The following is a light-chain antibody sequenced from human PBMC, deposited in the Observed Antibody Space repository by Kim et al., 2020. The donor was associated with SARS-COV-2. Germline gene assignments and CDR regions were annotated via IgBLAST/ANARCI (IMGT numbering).Light chain of an antibody. Sequence: ITISCTGTRSDVGSYNYVSWYQQHPGKAPKLMIYAVSNRPSGVSNRFSGSKSGNTASLTISGLQAEDEADYYCSSYTRSSTNYVFGTGTKVTVL. CDR2: AVS. CDR1: RSDVGSYNY. J-gene: IGLJ1*01. V-gene: IGLV2-14*03. CDR3: SSYTRSSTNYV.